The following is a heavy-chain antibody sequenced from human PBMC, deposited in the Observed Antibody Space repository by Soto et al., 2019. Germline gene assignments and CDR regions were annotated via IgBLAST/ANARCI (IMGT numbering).Heavy chain of an antibody. Sequence: GGSLRLSCAASGFTFSSYGMHWVRQAPGKGLEWVAVMSYDGSNKYYADSVKGRFTISRDNSKNTLYLQMNSLRAEDTAVYYCAKGGRMDVWGQGTTVTVSS. V-gene: IGHV3-30*18. J-gene: IGHJ6*02. CDR3: AKGGRMDV. CDR1: GFTFSSYG. CDR2: MSYDGSNK. D-gene: IGHD3-10*01.